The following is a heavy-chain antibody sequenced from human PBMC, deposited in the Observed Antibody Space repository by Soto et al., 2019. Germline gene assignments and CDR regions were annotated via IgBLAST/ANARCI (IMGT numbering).Heavy chain of an antibody. V-gene: IGHV4-31*03. J-gene: IGHJ5*02. CDR2: IYYSGST. CDR1: GGSISSGDYY. D-gene: IGHD6-6*01. CDR3: ARGRYSSSSNWFDP. Sequence: QVQLQESGPGLVKPSHTLSLTCTVSGGSISSGDYYWSWIRQHPGKGLEWSGYIYYSGSTHYNPSLRSRVTMSVDTSENQFSLKLSPLTAADTAVYYCARGRYSSSSNWFDPWGQGTLVTVSS.